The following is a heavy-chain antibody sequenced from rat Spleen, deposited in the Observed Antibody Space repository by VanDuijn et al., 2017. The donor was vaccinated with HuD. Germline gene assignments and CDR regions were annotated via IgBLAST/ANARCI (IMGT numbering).Heavy chain of an antibody. CDR3: TRHAYYDGYYHWYFDF. J-gene: IGHJ1*01. CDR2: ISYDGTAT. Sequence: EVQLVESGGGLVQPGGSLKLSCAASGLSFSNYDMAWVRQAPTKGLEWVASISYDGTATYYRDSVKGRFTLSRDNAKSTLYLQMDSLRSEDTATHYCTRHAYYDGYYHWYFDFWGPGTMVTVSS. V-gene: IGHV5-29*01. D-gene: IGHD1-12*03. CDR1: GLSFSNYD.